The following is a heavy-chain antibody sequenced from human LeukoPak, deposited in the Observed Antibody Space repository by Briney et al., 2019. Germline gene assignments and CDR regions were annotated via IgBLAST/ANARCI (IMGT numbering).Heavy chain of an antibody. Sequence: PSETLSLTCAVYGGSFSGYYWSWIRQPPGKGLEWIGEINHSGSTNYNPSLKSRVTISVDTSKNQFSLKLSSVTAADTAVYYCARVPGRVFHYFDYWGQGTLVTVSS. CDR1: GGSFSGYY. J-gene: IGHJ4*02. D-gene: IGHD3-10*01. CDR3: ARVPGRVFHYFDY. V-gene: IGHV4-34*01. CDR2: INHSGST.